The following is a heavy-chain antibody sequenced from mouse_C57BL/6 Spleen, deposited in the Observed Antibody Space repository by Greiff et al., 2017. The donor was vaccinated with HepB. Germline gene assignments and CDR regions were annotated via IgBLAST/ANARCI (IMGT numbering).Heavy chain of an antibody. D-gene: IGHD1-1*01. CDR3: ARANNYYGSSYFDY. V-gene: IGHV1-76*01. J-gene: IGHJ2*01. Sequence: QVQLKESGAELVRPGASVKLSCKASGYTFTDYYINWVKQRPGQGLEWIARIYPGSGNTYYNEKFKGKATLTAEKSSSTAYMQLSSLTSEDSAVYFCARANNYYGSSYFDYWGQGTTLTVSS. CDR1: GYTFTDYY. CDR2: IYPGSGNT.